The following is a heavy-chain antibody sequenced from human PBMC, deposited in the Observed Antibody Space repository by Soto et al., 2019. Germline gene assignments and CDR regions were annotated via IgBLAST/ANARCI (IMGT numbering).Heavy chain of an antibody. J-gene: IGHJ6*03. CDR3: AAGLDGRGSIAAPYDMDV. CDR1: GFTFTSSA. CDR2: IVVGSGNT. Sequence: GASVKVSCKASGFTFTSSAVQWVRQARGQRLEWIGWIVVGSGNTNYAQKFQERVTITRDMSTSTAYMELSSLRSEDTAVYYCAAGLDGRGSIAAPYDMDVWGNGTPGTVSS. D-gene: IGHD6-6*01. V-gene: IGHV1-58*01.